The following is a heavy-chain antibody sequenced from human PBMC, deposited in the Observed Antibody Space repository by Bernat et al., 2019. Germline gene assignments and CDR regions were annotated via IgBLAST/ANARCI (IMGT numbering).Heavy chain of an antibody. V-gene: IGHV3-30-3*01. Sequence: QVQLVESGGGVVQPGRSLRLSCAASGFTFSTYAMPWVRQAPGKGLEWVAVISYDGSNKYYADSVKGRFTISRDNSKNTLYLQMNSLRAEDTAVYYCASFAPGFSYYYYYMDVWGKGTTVTVSS. CDR2: ISYDGSNK. CDR3: ASFAPGFSYYYYYMDV. J-gene: IGHJ6*03. D-gene: IGHD3-9*01. CDR1: GFTFSTYA.